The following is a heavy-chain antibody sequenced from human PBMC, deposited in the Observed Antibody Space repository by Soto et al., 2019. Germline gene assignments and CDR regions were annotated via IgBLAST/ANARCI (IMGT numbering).Heavy chain of an antibody. J-gene: IGHJ6*02. CDR2: IMPIFRTA. CDR3: ARDQDRPQLGGNYYSIMDD. D-gene: IGHD3-10*01. CDR1: GGTFSTAA. V-gene: IGHV1-69*12. Sequence: QVQVEQSGAEVKKPGSSVKVSCKASGGTFSTAAISWVRQAPGQGLEWMGGIMPIFRTADYAQKFQGRVTISADESTSTAYVELMSLRSEDTGIYYCARDQDRPQLGGNYYSIMDDWGQGTTVTVSS.